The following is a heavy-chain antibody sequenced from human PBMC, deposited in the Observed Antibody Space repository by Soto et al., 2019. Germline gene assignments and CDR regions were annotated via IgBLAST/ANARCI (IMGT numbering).Heavy chain of an antibody. J-gene: IGHJ6*02. Sequence: EVHLLESGGGLVQPGGSLRLSCAASGFTFSNYAMTWVRQAPGKGREWVSVISGTGGGTNNADSAKGRFTTSRDNSKNTLYLQMNSLRAEYTAVYYCAKRAFYGSGIPNYYGMDVWGQGTAVTVSS. CDR3: AKRAFYGSGIPNYYGMDV. CDR2: ISGTGGGT. CDR1: GFTFSNYA. V-gene: IGHV3-23*01. D-gene: IGHD3-10*01.